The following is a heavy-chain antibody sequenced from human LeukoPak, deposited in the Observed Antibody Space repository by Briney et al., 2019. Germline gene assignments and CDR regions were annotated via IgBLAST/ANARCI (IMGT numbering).Heavy chain of an antibody. D-gene: IGHD6-19*01. J-gene: IGHJ4*02. CDR1: GFNFSSYW. CDR2: LNTDGSST. CDR3: ETSWTSGPHYFDH. Sequence: GGSLRLSCAASGFNFSSYWMHWVRQVPGKGLVWVSRLNTDGSSTSYADSVTGRFTISRDNAKNTLYLQMNSLRAEDTAVYYCETSWTSGPHYFDHWGQGTLVTVSS. V-gene: IGHV3-74*01.